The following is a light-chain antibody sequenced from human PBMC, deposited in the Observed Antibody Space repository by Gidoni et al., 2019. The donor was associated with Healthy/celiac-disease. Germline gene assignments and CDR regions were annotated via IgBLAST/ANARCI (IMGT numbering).Light chain of an antibody. CDR2: WAT. V-gene: IGKV4-1*01. CDR1: QSVLYSSNNKNY. CDR3: QQYCSTTYT. J-gene: IGKJ2*01. Sequence: DIVMTQSPDSLAVSLGERATINSKSSQSVLYSSNNKNYLAWYQQKPEQPPKLLIYWATPRESGVPDRFSGSGSRKDFTLTISSLQAEDVAVYYCQQYCSTTYTFGQGTKLEIK.